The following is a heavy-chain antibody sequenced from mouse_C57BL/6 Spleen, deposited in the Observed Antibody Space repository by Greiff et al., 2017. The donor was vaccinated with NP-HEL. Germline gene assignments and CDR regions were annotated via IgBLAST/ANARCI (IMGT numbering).Heavy chain of an antibody. J-gene: IGHJ4*01. V-gene: IGHV1-78*01. D-gene: IGHD1-1*01. CDR3: ARSGDYYGSTQGYYAMDY. CDR2: IYPRDGST. CDR1: GYTFTDHT. Sequence: QVQLQQSAAELVKPGASVKISCKVSGYTFTDHTIHWLKQRPEQGLEWIGYIYPRDGSTKYNEKFKGKATLTADKSSSTAYMQLNSLTSEDSAVYFCARSGDYYGSTQGYYAMDYWGQGTSVTVSS.